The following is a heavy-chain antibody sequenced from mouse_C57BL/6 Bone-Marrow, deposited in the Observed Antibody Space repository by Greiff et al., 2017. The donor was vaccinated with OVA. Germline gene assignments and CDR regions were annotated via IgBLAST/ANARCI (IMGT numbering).Heavy chain of an antibody. CDR1: GFTFSDYY. V-gene: IGHV5-12*01. CDR2: ISNGGGST. Sequence: EVQRVESGGGLVQPGGSLKLSYAASGFTFSDYYMYWVRQTPEKRLEWVAYISNGGGSTYYPDTVKGRFTISRDNAKNTLYLQMSRLKSEDTAMYYCARRDYYGSSYGGVDYWGQGTSVTVSS. D-gene: IGHD1-1*01. J-gene: IGHJ4*01. CDR3: ARRDYYGSSYGGVDY.